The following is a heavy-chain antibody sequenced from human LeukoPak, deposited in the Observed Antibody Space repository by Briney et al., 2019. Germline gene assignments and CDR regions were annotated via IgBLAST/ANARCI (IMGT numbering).Heavy chain of an antibody. J-gene: IGHJ6*02. CDR3: ARDGTTPGSIYYYYGMDV. CDR1: GYTFTSYA. Sequence: ASVKVSCKASGYTFTSYAMNWVRQAPGQGLEWMGWINTNTGNPTYAQGFTGRFVFSLDTSVSTAYLQISSLKAEDTAVYYCARDGTTPGSIYYYYGMDVWGQGTTVTVSS. D-gene: IGHD1-1*01. CDR2: INTNTGNP. V-gene: IGHV7-4-1*02.